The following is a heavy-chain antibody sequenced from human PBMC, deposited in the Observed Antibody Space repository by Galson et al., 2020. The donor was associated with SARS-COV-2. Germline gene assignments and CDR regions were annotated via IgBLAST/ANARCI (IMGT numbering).Heavy chain of an antibody. V-gene: IGHV4-31*03. Sequence: ASETLSLTCTVSGDSISSGRHYWSWLRQQPGKGLEWTGNIYDTGKTYYKSSLKSRASISVVTSKNQFSLSLTSVTAADTAFYYCAREKWDDHRWFDAWGQGTLVTVSS. CDR3: AREKWDDHRWFDA. CDR1: GDSISSGRHY. CDR2: IYDTGKT. J-gene: IGHJ5*02. D-gene: IGHD1-26*01.